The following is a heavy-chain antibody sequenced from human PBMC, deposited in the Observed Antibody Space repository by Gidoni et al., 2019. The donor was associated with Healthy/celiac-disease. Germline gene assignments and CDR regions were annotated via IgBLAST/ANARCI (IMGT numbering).Heavy chain of an antibody. J-gene: IGHJ4*02. CDR1: GFTFSSYA. V-gene: IGHV3-23*04. CDR3: AKDGGGIAAAGWTY. CDR2: ISGSGGSP. Sequence: EVQLVESGGGLVQPGGSLRLSCAASGFTFSSYAISWVRQAPGKGLEWVSAISGSGGSPYYADSVKGRFTISRDNSKNTLYRQMNSLRAENTAVYYCAKDGGGIAAAGWTYWGQGTLVTVSS. D-gene: IGHD6-13*01.